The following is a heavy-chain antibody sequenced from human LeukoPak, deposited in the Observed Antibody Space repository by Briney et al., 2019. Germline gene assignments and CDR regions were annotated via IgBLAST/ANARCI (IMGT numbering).Heavy chain of an antibody. V-gene: IGHV3-30*03. CDR2: ISYEGISK. CDR1: GFTFSTYG. D-gene: IGHD6-13*01. CDR3: ARDPRQQPPHWGNFDY. J-gene: IGHJ4*02. Sequence: GGSLRLSCAASGFTFSTYGMHWVRQAPGKGLEWVAFISYEGISKYYADSVKGRFTISRDNSKNSLILQMNSLRTDDTGVYYCARDPRQQPPHWGNFDYWGQGTLVTVS.